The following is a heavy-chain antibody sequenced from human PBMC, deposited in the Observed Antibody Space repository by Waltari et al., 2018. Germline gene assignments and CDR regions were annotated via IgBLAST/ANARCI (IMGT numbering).Heavy chain of an antibody. CDR3: TTWIQLGR. J-gene: IGHJ4*02. Sequence: EVQLVESGGCLVKPGGSFRLSCAASGFTFSNACSSWVRQIPRKVLGWVGRIKSKTDGGTKDYAAPVKGRFTISRDDSKNTLYLQMNSLKTEDTAVYYCTTWIQLGRWGQGTLVTVSS. D-gene: IGHD5-18*01. CDR2: IKSKTDGGTK. CDR1: GFTFSNAC. V-gene: IGHV3-15*01.